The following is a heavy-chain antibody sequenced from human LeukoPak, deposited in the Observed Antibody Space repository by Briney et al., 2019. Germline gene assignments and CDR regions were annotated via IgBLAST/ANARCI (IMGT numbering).Heavy chain of an antibody. J-gene: IGHJ4*02. CDR3: ARGAYYYGSGSFSEIWGQRRVYFDY. D-gene: IGHD3-10*01. CDR1: GGSFRGYY. V-gene: IGHV4-34*01. CDR2: INHSGST. Sequence: PSETLSLTCAVYGGSFRGYYWSWIRQPPGKGLEWIGEINHSGSTNYNPSLKSRVTISVDTSKNQFSLKLSSVTAADTAVYYCARGAYYYGSGSFSEIWGQRRVYFDYWGQGTLVTVSS.